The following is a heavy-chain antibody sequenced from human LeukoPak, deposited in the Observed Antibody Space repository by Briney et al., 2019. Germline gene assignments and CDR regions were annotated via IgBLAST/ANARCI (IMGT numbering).Heavy chain of an antibody. CDR3: ARGGLTAKDAFDI. Sequence: PSETLSLTCTVSGASISSYYWSWIRQPPGKGREWIGLISSSGNTNYNPSLKSRVTISGDTSKNQFSLKVTSVTAADTAAYYCARGGLTAKDAFDIWGQGATVTVSS. D-gene: IGHD2-21*02. CDR2: ISSSGNT. V-gene: IGHV4-59*01. J-gene: IGHJ3*02. CDR1: GASISSYY.